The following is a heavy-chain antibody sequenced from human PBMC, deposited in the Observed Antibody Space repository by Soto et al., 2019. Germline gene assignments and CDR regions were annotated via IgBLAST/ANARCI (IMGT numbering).Heavy chain of an antibody. CDR2: IIPIFGTA. D-gene: IGHD3-10*01. V-gene: IGHV1-69*13. CDR1: GGTFSSYA. Sequence: AASVQVSCKASGGTFSSYAISQVRHAPGQGREWMGGIIPIFGTANYAQKFQGRVTITADESTSTAYMELSSLRSEDTAVYYCAREARSVWFGELDYWGQGTLVTVSS. CDR3: AREARSVWFGELDY. J-gene: IGHJ4*02.